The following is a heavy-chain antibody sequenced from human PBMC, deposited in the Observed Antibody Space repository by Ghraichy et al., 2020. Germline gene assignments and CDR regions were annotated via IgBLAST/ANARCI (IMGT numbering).Heavy chain of an antibody. CDR2: INHSGST. CDR1: GGSFSGYY. J-gene: IGHJ6*02. V-gene: IGHV4-34*01. CDR3: ARSSGWYGPLGMDV. Sequence: SETLSLTCAVYGGSFSGYYWSWIRQPPGKGLEWIGEINHSGSTNYNPSLKSRVTISVDTSKNQFSLKLSSVTAADTAVYYCARSSGWYGPLGMDVWGQGTTVTVSS. D-gene: IGHD6-19*01.